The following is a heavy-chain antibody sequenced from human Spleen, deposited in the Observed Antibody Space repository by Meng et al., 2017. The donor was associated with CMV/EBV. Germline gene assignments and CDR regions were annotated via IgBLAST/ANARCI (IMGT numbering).Heavy chain of an antibody. V-gene: IGHV4-30-4*08. CDR3: AREGNQPITTSNWFDP. Sequence: SIGSGHYYWTWIRQPPGKGLEWIGYISYSESTYINLSLRSRVSISADTSTNQFSLKWSSVTAADTAVYYCAREGNQPITTSNWFDPWGQGTLVTVSS. CDR1: SIGSGHYY. CDR2: ISYSEST. D-gene: IGHD1-14*01. J-gene: IGHJ5*02.